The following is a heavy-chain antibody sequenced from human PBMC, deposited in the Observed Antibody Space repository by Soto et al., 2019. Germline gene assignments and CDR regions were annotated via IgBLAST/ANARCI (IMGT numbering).Heavy chain of an antibody. V-gene: IGHV1-3*01. J-gene: IGHJ4*02. CDR1: GYTFTSYA. CDR2: INAGNGNT. D-gene: IGHD2-2*01. CDR3: ARDPSRSPVVVPAAIDY. Sequence: GASVKVSCKASGYTFTSYAMHWERQAPGQRLEWMGWINAGNGNTKYSQKFQGRVTITRDTSASTAYMELSSLRSEDTAVYYCARDPSRSPVVVPAAIDYWGQGNLVTVSS.